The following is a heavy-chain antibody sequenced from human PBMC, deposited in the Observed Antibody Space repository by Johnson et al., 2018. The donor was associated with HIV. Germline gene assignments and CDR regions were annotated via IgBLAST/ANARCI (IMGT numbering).Heavy chain of an antibody. Sequence: VQLVESGGGLVQPGGSLRLSCAASGFTVSSNYMNWVRQAPGKGLEWVSVLYSGGSTYYADFVKDRFIISRDNSKNTLYLQMNSLRVEDTAVYYCAKPKTGIDAFDIWGQGTMVTVSS. V-gene: IGHV3-66*04. CDR2: LYSGGST. CDR3: AKPKTGIDAFDI. CDR1: GFTVSSNY. D-gene: IGHD3-10*01. J-gene: IGHJ3*02.